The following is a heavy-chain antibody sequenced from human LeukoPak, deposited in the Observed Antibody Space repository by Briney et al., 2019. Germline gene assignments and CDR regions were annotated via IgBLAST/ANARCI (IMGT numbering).Heavy chain of an antibody. Sequence: GGSLRLSCAASGFTFDDYALHWVRQAPGKGLEWVSPISGDGGSTYYADSVKGRFTISRDNSKNSLYLQMNSLRTEDTALYYCAKDISGIDAFDIWGQGTMVTVSS. D-gene: IGHD1-26*01. CDR2: ISGDGGST. J-gene: IGHJ3*02. V-gene: IGHV3-43*02. CDR1: GFTFDDYA. CDR3: AKDISGIDAFDI.